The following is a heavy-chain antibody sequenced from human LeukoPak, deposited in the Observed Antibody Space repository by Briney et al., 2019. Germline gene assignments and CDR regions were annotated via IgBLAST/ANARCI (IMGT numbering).Heavy chain of an antibody. CDR3: ARSTRIAPPLDY. Sequence: PGGSLRLSCAASGFTFSSYAMHWVRQAPGKGLEWVAVISYDGSNKYYADSVKGRFTISTDNSKNTLYLQMNSLRAEDTAVYYCARSTRIAPPLDYWGQGTLVTVSS. D-gene: IGHD6-6*01. J-gene: IGHJ4*02. V-gene: IGHV3-30*01. CDR2: ISYDGSNK. CDR1: GFTFSSYA.